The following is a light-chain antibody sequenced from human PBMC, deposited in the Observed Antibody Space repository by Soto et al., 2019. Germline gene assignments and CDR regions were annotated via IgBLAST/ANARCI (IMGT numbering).Light chain of an antibody. V-gene: IGKV3-11*01. CDR3: QQRSNWPG. CDR2: DAS. J-gene: IGKJ3*01. Sequence: EIVLTQSPATLSLSPGERATLSCGASQSVSSYLAWYQQKPGQAPRLLIYDASNRATGIPARFSGSGSGTDFTLTISSLEPEDFAVYYCQQRSNWPGFGPGTKVDIK. CDR1: QSVSSY.